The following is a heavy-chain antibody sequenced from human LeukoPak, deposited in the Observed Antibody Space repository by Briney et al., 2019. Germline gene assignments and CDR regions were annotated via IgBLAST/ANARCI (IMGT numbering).Heavy chain of an antibody. CDR3: ASAIAEDFYYYYMDV. J-gene: IGHJ6*03. CDR2: IYYSGST. Sequence: KPSETLSLTCTVSGGSISSSYWTWIRQPPGKGLEWIGYIYYSGSTNYNPSLESRVTISVDTSKNQFSLNLSSVTAADTAVYYCASAIAEDFYYYYMDVWGKGTTVTVPS. CDR1: GGSISSSY. V-gene: IGHV4-59*01. D-gene: IGHD1-14*01.